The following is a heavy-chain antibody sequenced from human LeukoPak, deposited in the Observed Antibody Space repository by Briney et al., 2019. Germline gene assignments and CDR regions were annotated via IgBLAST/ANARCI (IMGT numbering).Heavy chain of an antibody. CDR2: IYNSGST. Sequence: SETLSLTCTVSGGSISSYYWSWIRQPPGKGLKWMGYIYNSGSTNYNPSLKSRVTISVDTSKNQFSLKLSSVTAADTAVYYCARGPDYYDSSGPPTPYYYGMDVWGQGTTVTVSS. J-gene: IGHJ6*02. V-gene: IGHV4-59*01. CDR1: GGSISSYY. CDR3: ARGPDYYDSSGPPTPYYYGMDV. D-gene: IGHD3-22*01.